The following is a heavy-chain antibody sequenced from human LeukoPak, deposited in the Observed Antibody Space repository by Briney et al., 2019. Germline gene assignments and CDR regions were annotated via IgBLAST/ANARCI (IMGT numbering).Heavy chain of an antibody. V-gene: IGHV3-7*01. CDR3: ATDRGWRTSGYYLYYFEY. CDR2: IKHDGSEK. CDR1: GFTFTNYF. Sequence: GGSLRLSCAASGFTFTNYFMSWVCQAPGEGLEWVASIKHDGSEKYYVDSVRGRFTSSRDNTMNSLYLQMCSLRAEDTAVYYCATDRGWRTSGYYLYYFEYWGQGTLVTYSP. J-gene: IGHJ4*02. D-gene: IGHD3-3*01.